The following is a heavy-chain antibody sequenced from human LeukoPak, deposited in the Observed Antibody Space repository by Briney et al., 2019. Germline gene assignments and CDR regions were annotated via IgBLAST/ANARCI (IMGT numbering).Heavy chain of an antibody. J-gene: IGHJ4*02. V-gene: IGHV3-30-3*01. D-gene: IGHD1-26*01. CDR1: GSTFSSYA. CDR2: ISYDGSNK. Sequence: GRSLRLSCAASGSTFSSYAMHWVRQAPGKGLEWVAVISYDGSNKNYADSVKGRFTISRDNSKNTLYLQMNSLRAEDTAVYYCARGPEWEPYYFDYWGRGTLVTVSS. CDR3: ARGPEWEPYYFDY.